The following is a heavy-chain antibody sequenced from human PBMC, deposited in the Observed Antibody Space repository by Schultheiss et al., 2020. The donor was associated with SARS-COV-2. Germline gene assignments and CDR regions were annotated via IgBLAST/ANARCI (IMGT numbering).Heavy chain of an antibody. CDR3: ARGGGESLDAFDI. CDR2: ISYDGSNK. D-gene: IGHD3-10*01. J-gene: IGHJ3*02. V-gene: IGHV3-30*03. CDR1: GFTFSSYS. Sequence: GGSLRLSCAASGFTFSSYSMNWVRQAPGKGLEWVAVISYDGSNKYYADSLKGRFTISRDNAKNSLYLQMNSLRAEDTAVYYCARGGGESLDAFDIWGQGTMVTVSS.